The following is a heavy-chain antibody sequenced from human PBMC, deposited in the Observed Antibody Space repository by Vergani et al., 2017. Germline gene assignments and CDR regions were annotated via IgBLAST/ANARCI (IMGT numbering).Heavy chain of an antibody. CDR2: ISSSGSTI. Sequence: EVQLVESGGGLVQPGGSLRLSCAASGFTFSSYEMHWVRQAPGKGLEWVSYISSSGSTIYYADSVKGRFTISRDNAKNSLYLQMNSLRAEDTAVYYCARGGLLYSGSSTPFEYWGQGTLVTVSS. CDR1: GFTFSSYE. D-gene: IGHD1-26*01. CDR3: ARGGLLYSGSSTPFEY. V-gene: IGHV3-48*03. J-gene: IGHJ4*02.